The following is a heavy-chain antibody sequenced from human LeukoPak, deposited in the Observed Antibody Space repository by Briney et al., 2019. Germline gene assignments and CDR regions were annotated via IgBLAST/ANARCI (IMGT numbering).Heavy chain of an antibody. CDR2: INHSGST. CDR1: GGSFSGYY. V-gene: IGHV4-34*01. J-gene: IGHJ5*02. Sequence: SETLSLTCAVYGGSFSGYYWSWIRQPPGKGLEWIGEINHSGSTNYNPSLKSRVTISVDTSKNQFSLKLSSVTAADTAVYYCAGGGYCSSTSCYVGWFDPWGQGTLVTVSS. D-gene: IGHD2-2*01. CDR3: AGGGYCSSTSCYVGWFDP.